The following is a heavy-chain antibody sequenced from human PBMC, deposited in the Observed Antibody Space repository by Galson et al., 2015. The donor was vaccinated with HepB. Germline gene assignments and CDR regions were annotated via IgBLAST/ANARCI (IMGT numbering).Heavy chain of an antibody. CDR3: ARQSLYYGSQNYVNAGGYSDF. CDR1: GFPFTYYA. D-gene: IGHD3-10*01. CDR2: ISGSSSST. V-gene: IGHV3-23*01. Sequence: SLRLSCAASGFPFTYYAMTWVRQAPGKGLEWVSTISGSSSSTYYADSVQGRFTVSRDNSKNTLFLQMNNLRAADTAVYYCARQSLYYGSQNYVNAGGYSDFWGQGTLVTVSS. J-gene: IGHJ4*02.